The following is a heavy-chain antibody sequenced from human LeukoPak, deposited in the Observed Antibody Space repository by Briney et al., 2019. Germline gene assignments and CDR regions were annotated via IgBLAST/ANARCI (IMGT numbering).Heavy chain of an antibody. CDR3: ARLTWGGKQLVDDAFDI. V-gene: IGHV1-3*01. D-gene: IGHD6-13*01. CDR2: INAGNGNT. J-gene: IGHJ3*02. CDR1: GYTFTSYA. Sequence: ASVKVSCKASGYTFTSYAMHWVRQAPGQGLEWMGWINAGNGNTKYSQKFQGRVTITRDTSASTAYMELSSLRSEDTAVYYCARLTWGGKQLVDDAFDIWGQGAMVTVSS.